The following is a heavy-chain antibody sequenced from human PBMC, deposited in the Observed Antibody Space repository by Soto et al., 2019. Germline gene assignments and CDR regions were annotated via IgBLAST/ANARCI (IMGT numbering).Heavy chain of an antibody. J-gene: IGHJ4*02. CDR1: GGSISSSSYY. CDR3: ARHPPAVAGIMRPYFDY. CDR2: IYYSGST. V-gene: IGHV4-39*01. D-gene: IGHD6-19*01. Sequence: QLQLQESGPGLVKPSETLSLTCTVSGGSISSSSYYWGWIRQPPGKGLEWIGSIYYSGSTYYNPSLKSRVTISVDTSKNQFSLKLSSVTAADTAVYYCARHPPAVAGIMRPYFDYWGQGTLVTVSS.